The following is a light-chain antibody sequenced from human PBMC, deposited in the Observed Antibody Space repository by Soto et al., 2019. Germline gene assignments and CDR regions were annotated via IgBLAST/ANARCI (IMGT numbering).Light chain of an antibody. CDR1: QGIGND. Sequence: AIQMTQSPSSLSASVGDRVTITCRASQGIGNDLGWYQEKPGKAPNLLIYAASNLQSGVPSRFSGSGSGTDFTLTISSLQPEDFATYYCLQDYNYPWTFGQGIKVEIK. CDR3: LQDYNYPWT. V-gene: IGKV1-6*01. CDR2: AAS. J-gene: IGKJ1*01.